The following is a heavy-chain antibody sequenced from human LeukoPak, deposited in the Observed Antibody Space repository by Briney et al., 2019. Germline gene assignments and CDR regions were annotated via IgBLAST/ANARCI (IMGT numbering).Heavy chain of an antibody. CDR1: GGSISSSSYY. CDR2: IYTSGST. J-gene: IGHJ6*03. V-gene: IGHV4-61*02. Sequence: SETLSLTCTVSGGSISSSSYYWSWIRPPAGKGLEWIGRIYTSGSTNYNPSLKSRVTMSVDTSKNQFSLKLSSVTAADTAVYYCARVAYDFWSGYFDYYYYYMDVWGKGTTVTVSS. D-gene: IGHD3-3*01. CDR3: ARVAYDFWSGYFDYYYYYMDV.